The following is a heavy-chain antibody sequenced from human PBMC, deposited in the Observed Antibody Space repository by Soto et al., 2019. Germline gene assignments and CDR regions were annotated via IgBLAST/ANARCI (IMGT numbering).Heavy chain of an antibody. V-gene: IGHV2-5*02. CDR3: AHRPHRAGRLPITSYFDY. CDR2: IYWDDDK. J-gene: IGHJ4*02. D-gene: IGHD1-20*01. Sequence: QITLKESGPTLVKPTQTLTLTCTFSGFSLSTSEVGVGWIRQPPGKALEWLALIYWDDDKRYSPSLKSRLTITKDTSKNQVVLTMTHMDPVNTATYYCAHRPHRAGRLPITSYFDYWGQGTLVTVSS. CDR1: GFSLSTSEVG.